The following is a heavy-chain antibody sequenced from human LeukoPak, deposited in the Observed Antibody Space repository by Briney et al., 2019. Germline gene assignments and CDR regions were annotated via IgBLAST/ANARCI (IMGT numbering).Heavy chain of an antibody. CDR2: IYSGGST. J-gene: IGHJ6*02. Sequence: GGSLRLSCAASGFTVSSNYMSWVRQAPGKGLEGVSVIYSGGSTSYADSLKGRFTISRDNSKNTLYLQMNSLRAEDTAVYYCARDTIFGYYGMDVWGQGTTVTVSS. D-gene: IGHD3-3*01. V-gene: IGHV3-53*01. CDR1: GFTVSSNY. CDR3: ARDTIFGYYGMDV.